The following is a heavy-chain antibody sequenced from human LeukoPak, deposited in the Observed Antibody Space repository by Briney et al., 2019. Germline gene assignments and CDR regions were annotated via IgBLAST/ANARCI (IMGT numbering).Heavy chain of an antibody. CDR2: INPNSGGT. CDR3: ARGRVVGAPVDNWSDP. Sequence: GASVKVSCKASGYTFTGYYIHWVRQAPGQGLEWMGWINPNSGGTNYAQKFQGWVTMTRDTSISTAYMELSRLRSDDTAVYYCARGRVVGAPVDNWSDPWGQGTLVTVSS. V-gene: IGHV1-2*04. CDR1: GYTFTGYY. J-gene: IGHJ5*02. D-gene: IGHD1-26*01.